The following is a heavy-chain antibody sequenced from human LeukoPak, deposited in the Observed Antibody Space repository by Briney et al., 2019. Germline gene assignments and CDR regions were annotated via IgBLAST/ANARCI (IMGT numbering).Heavy chain of an antibody. V-gene: IGHV3-30*02. CDR1: GFSFSSHG. CDR3: AKVSNAAISNFGGPRPNPKSLIFDF. D-gene: IGHD6-25*01. CDR2: IRYDGDSH. J-gene: IGHJ4*01. Sequence: PAESLRLSCAASGFSFSSHGMRWVRQAPGKGLEWVASIRYDGDSHYYVSSVKRRFTTSRDNSKNTLDLQMNSLRVEDTAVYHCAKVSNAAISNFGGPRPNPKSLIFDFCDHGTLVTVSS.